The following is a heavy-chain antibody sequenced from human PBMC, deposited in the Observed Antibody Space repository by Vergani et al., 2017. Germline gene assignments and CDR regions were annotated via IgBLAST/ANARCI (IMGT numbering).Heavy chain of an antibody. D-gene: IGHD1-26*01. J-gene: IGHJ3*02. V-gene: IGHV3-23*01. CDR3: AKFSRHPGIVGATGAFDM. Sequence: EVQLLESGGGLVQPGGSLRLSCAASGFTFSSYAMSWVRQAPGKGLEWVSAISGSGGSTYYADSVKGRFTISRDNSKNTLYLQMNSLRAEDTARYYCAKFSRHPGIVGATGAFDMGDRGTMVTVSS. CDR2: ISGSGGST. CDR1: GFTFSSYA.